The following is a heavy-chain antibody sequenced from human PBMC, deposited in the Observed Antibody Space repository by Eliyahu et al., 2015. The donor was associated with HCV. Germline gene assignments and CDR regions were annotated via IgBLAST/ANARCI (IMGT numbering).Heavy chain of an antibody. CDR2: FGRSGGRT. Sequence: EVQLLESGGGLVQXGGSLKLSCAASGXNFSXXAXSGVRXGPGKGXQWVSVFGRSGGRTYYAESVKGRFTISRDNSKNTLYLQMNTLRAEDTALYYCATHLRGHDAAPGAFDSWGQGTLVTVSS. J-gene: IGHJ4*02. CDR3: ATHLRGHDAAPGAFDS. V-gene: IGHV3-23*01. CDR1: GXNFSXXA. D-gene: IGHD3-10*01.